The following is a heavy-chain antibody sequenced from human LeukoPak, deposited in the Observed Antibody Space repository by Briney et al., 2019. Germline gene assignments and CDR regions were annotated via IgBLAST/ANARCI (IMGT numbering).Heavy chain of an antibody. D-gene: IGHD3-3*01. J-gene: IGHJ5*02. V-gene: IGHV1-69*04. Sequence: PPASVKVSCTASGGTFSSYAISWVRQAPGQGLEWMGRIIPILGIANYAQKFQGRVTITADKSTSTAYMELSSLRSEDTAVYYCAGDRITIFGVPRVYNWFDPWGQGTLVTVSS. CDR3: AGDRITIFGVPRVYNWFDP. CDR1: GGTFSSYA. CDR2: IIPILGIA.